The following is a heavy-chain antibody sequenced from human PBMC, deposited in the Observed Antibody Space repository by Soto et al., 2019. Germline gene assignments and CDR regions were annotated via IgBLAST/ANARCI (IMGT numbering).Heavy chain of an antibody. CDR1: GDSVSSDTAA. CDR2: TYYRSKWHY. V-gene: IGHV6-1*01. Sequence: SQTLSLTCDISGDSVSSDTAAWNWIRQSPSRGLEWLGRTYYRSKWHYDYEVSVKSRISVNPDTSRNQVSLQLSSVTPDDTALYYCVGQHNTRTDYYVLDVWGHGSSVTVSS. J-gene: IGHJ6*02. D-gene: IGHD1-1*01. CDR3: VGQHNTRTDYYVLDV.